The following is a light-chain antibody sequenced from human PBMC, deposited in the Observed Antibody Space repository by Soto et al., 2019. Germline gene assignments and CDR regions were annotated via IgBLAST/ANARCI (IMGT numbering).Light chain of an antibody. V-gene: IGKV1-39*01. CDR1: QSISRY. CDR2: AAS. J-gene: IGKJ4*01. CDR3: LQSYRTPLT. Sequence: DIQMTQTRSSLPASVGDRVTTASRASQSISRYLNWYQQKPGTAPKIMIYAASSLQSGVPSRFSGSGSGTDYNLTISSLQPEDFATYYCLQSYRTPLTLGGGTKVDIK.